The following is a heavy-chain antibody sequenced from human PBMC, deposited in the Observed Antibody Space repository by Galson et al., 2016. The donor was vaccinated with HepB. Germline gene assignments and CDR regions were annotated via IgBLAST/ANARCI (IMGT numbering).Heavy chain of an antibody. J-gene: IGHJ3*01. V-gene: IGHV2-70*10. Sequence: PALVKPTQTLTLTCTLSGFSLSTSAMSVSWIRQPPGKVLEWAARIDWDDDKYYSTSLRSRLTISKDTSNNQVVLTVTNMDSVDTATYYCARPYCTSAGCYYDAFDLWGPGTMVTVSS. CDR3: ARPYCTSAGCYYDAFDL. D-gene: IGHD2-2*01. CDR1: GFSLSTSAMS. CDR2: IDWDDDK.